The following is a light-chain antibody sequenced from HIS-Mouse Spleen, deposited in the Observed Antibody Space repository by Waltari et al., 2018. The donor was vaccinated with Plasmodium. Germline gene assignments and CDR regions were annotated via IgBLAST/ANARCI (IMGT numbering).Light chain of an antibody. CDR3: QQSYSTPPT. CDR1: QSISSY. J-gene: IGKJ4*01. Sequence: DIQMTQSPSSLSASVGDRDTIPCRASQSISSYLNWYQQKPGKAPKLLIYAASSLQSGVPSRFSGSGSGTDFTLTISSLQPEDFATYYCQQSYSTPPTFGGGTKVEIK. CDR2: AAS. V-gene: IGKV1-39*01.